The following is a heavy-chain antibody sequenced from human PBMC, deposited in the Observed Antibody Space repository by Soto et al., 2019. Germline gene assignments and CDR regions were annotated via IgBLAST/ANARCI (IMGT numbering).Heavy chain of an antibody. CDR3: AKPPDCSGGSCYSDYYYMDV. D-gene: IGHD2-15*01. J-gene: IGHJ6*03. CDR1: GFTFSSYA. V-gene: IGHV3-23*01. CDR2: ISGSGGST. Sequence: GGSPRLSCAASGFTFSSYAMSWVRPAPGKGLEWVSAISGSGGSTYYADSVKGRFTISRDNSKNTLYLQMNSLRAEDTAVYYCAKPPDCSGGSCYSDYYYMDVWGKGTTVTVSS.